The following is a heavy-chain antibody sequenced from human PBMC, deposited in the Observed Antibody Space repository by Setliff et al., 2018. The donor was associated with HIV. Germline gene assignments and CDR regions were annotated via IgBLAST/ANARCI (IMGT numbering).Heavy chain of an antibody. V-gene: IGHV3-30*02. Sequence: GGSLRLSCEASGFTFSSHGMHWLRQAPGKGLEWVTFIRYDGSDIHYADSVKGRFAISRDNSKNTLYLQMDSLRAEDTALYYCTSDPPASGWTLAYWGQGALVTVSS. CDR1: GFTFSSHG. CDR3: TSDPPASGWTLAY. D-gene: IGHD6-19*01. J-gene: IGHJ4*02. CDR2: IRYDGSDI.